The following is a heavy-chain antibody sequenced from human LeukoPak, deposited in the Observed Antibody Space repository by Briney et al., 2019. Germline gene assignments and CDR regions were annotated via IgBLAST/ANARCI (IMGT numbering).Heavy chain of an antibody. V-gene: IGHV3-11*04. Sequence: GGSLRLSCAASGFTFSDYYMSWIRQAPGKGLEWVSYISSSGSTIYYADSVKGRFTISRDNAKNSLYLQMNSLRAEDTAVYYCARAASGDYDFWSGDYYMDVWGKGTTVTVSS. CDR1: GFTFSDYY. D-gene: IGHD3-3*01. CDR3: ARAASGDYDFWSGDYYMDV. CDR2: ISSSGSTI. J-gene: IGHJ6*03.